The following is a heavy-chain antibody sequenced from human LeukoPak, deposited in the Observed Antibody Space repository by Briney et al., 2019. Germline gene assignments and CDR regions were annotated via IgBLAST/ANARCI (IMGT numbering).Heavy chain of an antibody. CDR1: GYTFTSYA. CDR3: ARGVRVVVAATPFDY. D-gene: IGHD2-15*01. V-gene: IGHV7-4-1*02. J-gene: IGHJ4*02. CDR2: INTNTGNP. Sequence: ASVKVSCKASGYTFTSYAMNWVRQAPGQGLEWMGWINTNTGNPTYAQGFTRRFVFSLDTSVSTAYLQISSLKAEDTAVYYCARGVRVVVAATPFDYWGQGTLVTVSS.